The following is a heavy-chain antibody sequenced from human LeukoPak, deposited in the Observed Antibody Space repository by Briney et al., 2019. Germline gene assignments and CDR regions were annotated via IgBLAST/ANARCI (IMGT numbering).Heavy chain of an antibody. D-gene: IGHD5-18*01. Sequence: SETLSLTCTVSGGSIGNSTYYWGWIRQPPGKGLEWIGVSTYYNPSLKNRVTISRDTSKNQFSLKLSSVTAADTAIYYCARAGYSYGIISYFDSWGQGTLVTVSS. CDR3: ARAGYSYGIISYFDS. CDR1: GGSIGNSTYY. V-gene: IGHV4-39*01. J-gene: IGHJ4*02. CDR2: VST.